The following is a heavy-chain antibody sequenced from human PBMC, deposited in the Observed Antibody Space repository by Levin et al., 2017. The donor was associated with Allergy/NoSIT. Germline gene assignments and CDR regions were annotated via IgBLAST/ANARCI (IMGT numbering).Heavy chain of an antibody. CDR1: GFTFSSYD. Sequence: AGESLKISCAASGFTFSSYDMHWVRQITGRRLEWVSAINTAGDTYYPGSVRGRFTISRENAKNSLYLQMNSLRVEDTAVYYCARAATAIAHYDYWGQGTLVTVSS. J-gene: IGHJ4*02. D-gene: IGHD2-21*01. V-gene: IGHV3-13*01. CDR2: INTAGDT. CDR3: ARAATAIAHYDY.